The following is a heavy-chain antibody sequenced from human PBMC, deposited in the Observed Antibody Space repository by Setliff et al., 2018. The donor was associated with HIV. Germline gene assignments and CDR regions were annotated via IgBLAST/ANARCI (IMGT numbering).Heavy chain of an antibody. D-gene: IGHD3-16*01. CDR2: FSVPGTT. V-gene: IGHV4-61*02. CDR3: ARRKGGYGLDV. J-gene: IGHJ6*02. Sequence: PSETLSLTCTVSGGSITSADYYWTWIRQPAGKGLEWIGRFSVPGTTNYGPSFKSRLTIWVDMSKNQFSLKLTSVTAADTAVYYCARRKGGYGLDVWGQGTTVTGS. CDR1: GGSITSADYY.